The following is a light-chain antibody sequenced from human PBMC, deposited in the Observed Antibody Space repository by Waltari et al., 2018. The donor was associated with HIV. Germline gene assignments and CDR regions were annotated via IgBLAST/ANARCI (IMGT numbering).Light chain of an antibody. CDR1: QTTVGW. J-gene: IGKJ1*01. CDR3: QQDKT. Sequence: DIQLTQSPSTLSASVGDRVTITCRASQTTVGWLAWYQQKPGKAPQLLIFKATSLVSGVPSRFSGSGSGTEFTLTINSLQTEDFATYFCQQDKTFGQGTKVDVK. V-gene: IGKV1-5*03. CDR2: KAT.